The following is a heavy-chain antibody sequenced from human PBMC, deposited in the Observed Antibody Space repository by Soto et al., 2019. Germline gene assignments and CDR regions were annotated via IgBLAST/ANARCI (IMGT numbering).Heavy chain of an antibody. J-gene: IGHJ4*02. CDR1: GFTFSGYS. Sequence: GGSLRLSCAACGFTFSGYSGNWVRQAPWKGLEWVSYISSGSKTIYYADSVKGRFIVSRDNAQNSQYLEINSLRDEDTAVYYCVRQDILGVSSFDYSGQRNLLAVYS. D-gene: IGHD3-9*01. CDR3: VRQDILGVSSFDY. V-gene: IGHV3-48*02. CDR2: ISSGSKTI.